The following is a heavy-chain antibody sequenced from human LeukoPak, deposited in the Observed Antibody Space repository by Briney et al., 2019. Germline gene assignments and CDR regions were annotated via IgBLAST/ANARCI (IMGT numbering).Heavy chain of an antibody. CDR2: ISYSGPT. D-gene: IGHD6-6*01. J-gene: IGHJ6*03. CDR1: GGSISSMPYY. V-gene: IGHV4-39*07. CDR3: ARDFSSSSTVYYYSYMDV. Sequence: SETLSLTCTVSGGSISSMPYYWGCVRQPPGKGLEWIVSISYSGPTYYSPSLKNRLTISLETSKNQFSLKLSSVTAADTAIYYCARDFSSSSTVYYYSYMDVWGKGTTITVSS.